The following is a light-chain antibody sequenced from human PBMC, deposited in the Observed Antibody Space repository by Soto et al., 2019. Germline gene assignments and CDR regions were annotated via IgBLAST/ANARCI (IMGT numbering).Light chain of an antibody. V-gene: IGKV3-11*01. J-gene: IGKJ5*01. CDR2: DAS. CDR1: QSVSSF. Sequence: DIVLTQSPATLSLSPGERATLTCRASQSVSSFLAWYQQKPGQAPRLLIYDASIRATGIPARFSGSGSGTDFTLTISSLEPEDFAVYYCQQRSNWPPWTFGQGTRLEIK. CDR3: QQRSNWPPWT.